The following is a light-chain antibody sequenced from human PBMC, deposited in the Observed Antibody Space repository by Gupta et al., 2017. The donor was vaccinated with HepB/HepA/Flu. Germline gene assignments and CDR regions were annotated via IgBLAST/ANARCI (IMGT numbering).Light chain of an antibody. CDR1: QSVISSY. CDR2: GAS. J-gene: IGKJ4*01. CDR3: QEYASSPTLT. Sequence: EIVLTQSPGTLSLSPGERATLSFRASQSVISSYLAWYQQKPGQAPRLLIYGASSRATGIPDRFSGSGSGTDFTLTISSLEPEDFAVYYCQEYASSPTLTFGGGTKVAIK. V-gene: IGKV3-20*01.